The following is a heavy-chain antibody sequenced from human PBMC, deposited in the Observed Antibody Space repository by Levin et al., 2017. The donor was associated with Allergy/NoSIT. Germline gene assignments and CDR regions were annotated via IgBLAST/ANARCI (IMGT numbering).Heavy chain of an antibody. D-gene: IGHD2-2*01. J-gene: IGHJ6*02. CDR2: ISNSGNTI. Sequence: GGSLRLSCAASGFTFSDYYMSWIRQAPGKGLEWVSYISNSGNTIYYADSVKGRFSISRDNAENSLYLQMNSLRAEDTAVYYCARFRIVVVPAEDSYYYYGMDVWGQGTTVTVSS. V-gene: IGHV3-11*01. CDR3: ARFRIVVVPAEDSYYYYGMDV. CDR1: GFTFSDYY.